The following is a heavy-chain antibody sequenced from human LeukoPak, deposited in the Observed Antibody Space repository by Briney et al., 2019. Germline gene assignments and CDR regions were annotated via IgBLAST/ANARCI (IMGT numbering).Heavy chain of an antibody. J-gene: IGHJ6*03. CDR2: IYYSGSTNSGST. Sequence: SETLSLTRTVSGGSIGSYYWSWIRQPPGKGLEWIGYIYYSGSTNSGSTNYNPSLKSRLTISVDTSKDQFSLKLTSVTAADTAVYYCARWSRTRPASVLYYYCMDVWGKGTTVTVSS. V-gene: IGHV4-59*01. CDR3: ARWSRTRPASVLYYYCMDV. CDR1: GGSIGSYY. D-gene: IGHD6-6*01.